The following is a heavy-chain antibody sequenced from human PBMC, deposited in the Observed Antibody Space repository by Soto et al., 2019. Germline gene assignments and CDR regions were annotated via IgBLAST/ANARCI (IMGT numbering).Heavy chain of an antibody. CDR3: TREKFDP. CDR2: VKTDGSST. CDR1: GFTFSNYW. Sequence: GESLKISCAASGFTFSNYWMHWVRQAPGKGLVWVARVKTDGSSTSYADSVKGRFTISRDNAKNTVYLEMNSLRAEDTAVYYCTREKFDPWGQGTLVTVSS. J-gene: IGHJ5*02. V-gene: IGHV3-74*01.